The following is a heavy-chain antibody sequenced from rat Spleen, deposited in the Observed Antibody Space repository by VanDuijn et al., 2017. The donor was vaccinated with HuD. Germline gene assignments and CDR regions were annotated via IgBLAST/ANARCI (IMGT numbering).Heavy chain of an antibody. CDR2: IWAGGST. Sequence: QVQLKESGPGLVQPSQTLSLTCTVPGFSLTSYHVSWVRKPPGKSLVWMGTIWAGGSTDYNSYVQSRLSLSRDTSKSQVFLKMNSLQPEDTGTYYCARLHGGYYFDYWGQGVMVTVSS. V-gene: IGHV2-72*01. D-gene: IGHD1-11*01. CDR1: GFSLTSYH. CDR3: ARLHGGYYFDY. J-gene: IGHJ2*01.